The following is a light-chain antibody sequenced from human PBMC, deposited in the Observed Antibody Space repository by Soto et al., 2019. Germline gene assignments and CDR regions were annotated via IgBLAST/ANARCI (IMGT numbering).Light chain of an antibody. V-gene: IGKV3-20*01. CDR2: DAS. J-gene: IGKJ1*01. Sequence: VLTQSPGTLSLSPGERATLSCRASQTVRSNYLAWYQQKPGKAPRLLIYDASSMATGIPDRFSGGGSGTDFTLTISRLEPEDFAVYYCQQYGSLSWTFGQGTKVDIK. CDR3: QQYGSLSWT. CDR1: QTVRSNY.